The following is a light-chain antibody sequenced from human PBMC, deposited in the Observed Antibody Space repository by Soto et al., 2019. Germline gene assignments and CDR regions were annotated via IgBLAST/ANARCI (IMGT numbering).Light chain of an antibody. J-gene: IGKJ2*01. CDR1: QNIFSW. CDR2: KAS. Sequence: DIQMTQSPSTLSASVGDRVTITCRASQNIFSWLAWYQQKPGKAPKLLLYKASSLESGVPSRFSGSGSGTEFTLTISSLQPDDFATYYCQQYSSDYTFGQGTKLEIK. CDR3: QQYSSDYT. V-gene: IGKV1-5*03.